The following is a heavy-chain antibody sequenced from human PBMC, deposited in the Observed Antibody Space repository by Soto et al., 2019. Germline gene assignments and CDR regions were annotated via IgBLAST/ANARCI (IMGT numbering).Heavy chain of an antibody. Sequence: QVQLEESGGGVVQPGRSLRLSCVVSGFTLSYYGVQWVRQAPGGGLEWVAVMYGDGRNKWYADAVQGRFTISRDTSRNTVYLQMSSLRAEDTATYYCARGNCPGSTCFDYWGQGTLVTVSS. V-gene: IGHV3-33*01. J-gene: IGHJ4*02. D-gene: IGHD6-13*01. CDR1: GFTLSYYG. CDR3: ARGNCPGSTCFDY. CDR2: MYGDGRNK.